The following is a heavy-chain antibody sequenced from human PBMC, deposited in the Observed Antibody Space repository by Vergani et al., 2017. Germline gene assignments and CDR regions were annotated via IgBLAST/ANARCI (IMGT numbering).Heavy chain of an antibody. D-gene: IGHD3-3*01. CDR2: ISSSSSYI. CDR3: ARDLRNYDFWSGYSNWFDP. J-gene: IGHJ5*02. CDR1: GFTFSSYS. V-gene: IGHV3-21*01. Sequence: EVQLVESGGGLVKPGGSLRLSCAASGFTFSSYSMNWVRQAPGKGLEWVSSISSSSSYIYYADSVKGRFTISRDNAKNSLYLQMNSLRAEDTAVYYCARDLRNYDFWSGYSNWFDPWGQGTLVTVSS.